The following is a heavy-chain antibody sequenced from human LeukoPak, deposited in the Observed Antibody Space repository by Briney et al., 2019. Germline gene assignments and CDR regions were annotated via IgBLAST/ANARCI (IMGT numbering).Heavy chain of an antibody. CDR3: ARARYYYYYYYMDV. Sequence: SETLSLTCAVYGGSFSGYYWSWIRQPPGKGLEWIGEINHSGSTNYNPSLKSRVTISVDTSKNQFSLKLSSVTAADTAVYYCARARYYYYYYYMDVWGKGTTVTASS. CDR2: INHSGST. V-gene: IGHV4-34*01. CDR1: GGSFSGYY. J-gene: IGHJ6*03.